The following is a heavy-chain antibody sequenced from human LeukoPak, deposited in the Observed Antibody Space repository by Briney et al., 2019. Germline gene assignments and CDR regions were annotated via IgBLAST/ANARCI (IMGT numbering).Heavy chain of an antibody. D-gene: IGHD1-7*01. CDR2: IYYSGST. CDR3: AAYRELLDY. Sequence: PSETLSLTCTVSGASISSYYWSWIRQPPGKGLEWIGYIYYSGSTNYNPSLKSRVTISVDTSKNQFSLKLSSVTAADTAVYYCAAYRELLDYWGQGTLVTVSS. J-gene: IGHJ4*02. V-gene: IGHV4-59*01. CDR1: GASISSYY.